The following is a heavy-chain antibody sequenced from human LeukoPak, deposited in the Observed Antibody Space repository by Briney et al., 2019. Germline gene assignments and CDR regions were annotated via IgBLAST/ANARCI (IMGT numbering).Heavy chain of an antibody. CDR1: GFTFSSYA. V-gene: IGHV3-23*01. D-gene: IGHD3-16*01. CDR3: AKDRYSMITFGGAEFSY. J-gene: IGHJ4*02. CDR2: ISGSGGST. Sequence: GGSLRLSCAASGFTFSSYAMSWVRQAPGKGLEWVSAISGSGGSTYYADSVKGRFTISRDNSKNTLYLQMNSLRAEDTAVYYCAKDRYSMITFGGAEFSYWGQGTLVTVSS.